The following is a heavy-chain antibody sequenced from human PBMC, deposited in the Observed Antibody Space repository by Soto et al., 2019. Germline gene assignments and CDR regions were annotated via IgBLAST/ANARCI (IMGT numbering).Heavy chain of an antibody. J-gene: IGHJ6*02. D-gene: IGHD6-19*01. CDR2: VHVSGGT. CDR3: ARDRYGWYPGYDLDV. V-gene: IGHV4-4*07. CDR1: VESIRNFY. Sequence: QVRLQESGPGLVRPSETLSLTCSVSVESIRNFYWSWIRQPAGKGLEWIGHVHVSGGTNYNAPLQSRVTMSVDTSSNHVSLHLTSLTAADTAVYYCARDRYGWYPGYDLDVWGPGTTVTVSS.